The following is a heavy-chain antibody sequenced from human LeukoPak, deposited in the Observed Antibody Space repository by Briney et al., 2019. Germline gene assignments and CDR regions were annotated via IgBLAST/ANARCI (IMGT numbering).Heavy chain of an antibody. Sequence: ASVKVSCKASGYTFTGYYMHWVRQAAGQGLEWMGWISAYNGNTEYAQKIQGRVTMTTDTSTSTAYMELRSLRSDDTAVYYCARSEQWVWFDPWGQGTLVTVSS. CDR1: GYTFTGYY. CDR3: ARSEQWVWFDP. CDR2: ISAYNGNT. J-gene: IGHJ5*02. D-gene: IGHD6-19*01. V-gene: IGHV1-18*04.